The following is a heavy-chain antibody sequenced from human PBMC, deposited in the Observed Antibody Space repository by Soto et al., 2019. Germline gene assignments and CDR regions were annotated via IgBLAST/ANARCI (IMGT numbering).Heavy chain of an antibody. V-gene: IGHV3-30*18. Sequence: QVQLVESGGGVVQPGRSLRLSCAASGFTFSSYGMHWVRQAPGKGLEWVAVISYDGINKYYADSVKGRFTIYRDNSKNTLYLQMNSLRAEDTAVYYCAKSVYNWNDGFFDYWGQGTLVTVSS. CDR3: AKSVYNWNDGFFDY. J-gene: IGHJ4*02. CDR2: ISYDGINK. CDR1: GFTFSSYG. D-gene: IGHD1-1*01.